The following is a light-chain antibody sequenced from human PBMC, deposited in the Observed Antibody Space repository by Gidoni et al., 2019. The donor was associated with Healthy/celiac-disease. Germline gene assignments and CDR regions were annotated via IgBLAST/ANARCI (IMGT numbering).Light chain of an antibody. V-gene: IGKV1-39*01. CDR2: AAS. CDR1: QSISSY. J-gene: IGKJ1*01. CDR3: QQSYNTPPT. Sequence: DIQMTQSPSSLSASVGDRVTIPCRASQSISSYLNWYQQKPGKAPKLLIYAASSLQSGVPSRFSGSGSGTDFTLTISSLQPEDFATYYCQQSYNTPPTFGQGTKVEIK.